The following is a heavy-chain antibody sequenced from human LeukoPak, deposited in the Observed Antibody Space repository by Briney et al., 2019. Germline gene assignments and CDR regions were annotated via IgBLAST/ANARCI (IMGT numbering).Heavy chain of an antibody. CDR3: ARGLLWFGELWYYFDY. CDR1: GGTFSSYA. V-gene: IGHV1-69*13. D-gene: IGHD3-10*01. CDR2: IIPIFGTA. Sequence: SVKVSCKASGGTFSSYAISWVRQAPGQGLEWMGGIIPIFGTANYAQKFQGRVTITADESTSTAYMELSSLRSEDTAVYYCARGLLWFGELWYYFDYWGQGTLVTVSS. J-gene: IGHJ4*02.